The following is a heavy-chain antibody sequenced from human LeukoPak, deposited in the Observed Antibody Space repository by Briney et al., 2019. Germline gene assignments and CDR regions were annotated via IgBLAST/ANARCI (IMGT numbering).Heavy chain of an antibody. Sequence: GGSLRLSCAASGFTFSSYAMGWVRQAPGKGLEWVSVIYTGGSTYYADSVKGRFTISRDNSKNTLYLQMDSLRAEDTAVYYCAKDYEQLGGQGTLVTVSS. J-gene: IGHJ4*02. CDR1: GFTFSSYA. D-gene: IGHD3-16*01. CDR3: AKDYEQL. V-gene: IGHV3-23*03. CDR2: IYTGGST.